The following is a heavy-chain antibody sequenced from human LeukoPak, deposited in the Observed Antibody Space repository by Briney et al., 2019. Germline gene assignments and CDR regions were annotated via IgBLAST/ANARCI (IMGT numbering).Heavy chain of an antibody. D-gene: IGHD4-17*01. V-gene: IGHV3-23*01. CDR1: GFTVSSNY. CDR3: AKDTGYGDYYFDY. Sequence: GGCLRLSCAASGFTVSSNYMSWVRQAPGKGLEWVSAISGSGGSTYYADSVKSQFTISRDNSKNTLYLQMNSLRAEDTAVYYCAKDTGYGDYYFDYWGQGTMVTVSS. CDR2: ISGSGGST. J-gene: IGHJ4*02.